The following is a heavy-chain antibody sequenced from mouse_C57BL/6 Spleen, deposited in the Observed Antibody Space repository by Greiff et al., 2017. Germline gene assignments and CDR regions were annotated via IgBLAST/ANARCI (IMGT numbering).Heavy chain of an antibody. V-gene: IGHV5-17*01. CDR1: GFTFSDYG. CDR3: ARGYDGNYFDY. J-gene: IGHJ2*01. D-gene: IGHD2-1*01. CDR2: ISSGSSTI. Sequence: DVKLVESGGGLVKPGGSLKLSCAASGFTFSDYGMHWVRQAPEQGLEWVAYISSGSSTIYYADTVKGRFTISRDNAKNTLFLQMTSLRSEDTAMYYCARGYDGNYFDYWGQGTTLTVSS.